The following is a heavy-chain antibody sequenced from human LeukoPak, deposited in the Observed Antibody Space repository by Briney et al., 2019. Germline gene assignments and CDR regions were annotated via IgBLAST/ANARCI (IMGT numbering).Heavy chain of an antibody. CDR1: GFTFSTYA. D-gene: IGHD5-18*01. V-gene: IGHV3-23*01. J-gene: IGHJ4*02. CDR2: ISGSGAYT. Sequence: GGSLRLSCAASGFTFSTYAMSWVRQAPGKGLEWVSTISGSGAYTFYADSVKGRFTISRDNPKNTVHLQMKSLRDEDTAVYYCAKETGASYDYPLDYWGQGALVTVSS. CDR3: AKETGASYDYPLDY.